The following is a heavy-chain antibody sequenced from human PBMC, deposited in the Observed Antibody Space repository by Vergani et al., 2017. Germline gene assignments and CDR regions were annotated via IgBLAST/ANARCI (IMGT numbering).Heavy chain of an antibody. CDR2: IIPIFGTA. CDR3: AREEVDAFDI. CDR1: GGTFSSHA. Sequence: QVQLVQSGAAVKKPGYSVKVSCKASGGTFSSHAISWVRQAHGQGLEWRGGIIPIFGTANNSQKFQGRVTITADESTSTTYMELRSLISEDTAVYYCAREEVDAFDIWGQGTMVTVSS. V-gene: IGHV1-69*12. J-gene: IGHJ3*02.